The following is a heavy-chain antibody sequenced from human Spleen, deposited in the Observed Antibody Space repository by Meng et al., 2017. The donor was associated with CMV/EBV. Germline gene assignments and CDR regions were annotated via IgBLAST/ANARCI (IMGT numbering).Heavy chain of an antibody. CDR2: INSNNGGT. CDR3: ARGKLTGTTDYYYYYGMDV. V-gene: IGHV1-2*02. J-gene: IGHJ6*02. CDR1: FTDYY. Sequence: FTDYYIPWVRQAPGQGLEWMGWINSNNGGTNFAQKFQGRVTMTRDTSISTAYMELSRLRSDDTAVYYCARGKLTGTTDYYYYYGMDVWGQGTTVTVSS. D-gene: IGHD1-20*01.